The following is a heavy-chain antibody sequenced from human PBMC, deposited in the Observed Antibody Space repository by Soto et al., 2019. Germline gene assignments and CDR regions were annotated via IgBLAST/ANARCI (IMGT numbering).Heavy chain of an antibody. J-gene: IGHJ4*02. D-gene: IGHD2-21*02. V-gene: IGHV4-39*07. CDR1: GGSISSSSYY. Sequence: TSETLSLTCTFSGGSISSSSYYWGWIRQSPGKGLEWIGYIYNSGSTFYNPSLKSRLTISVDRSKNQLSLQLNSVTAADTAVYYCASSRVVTTYFDYWGQGTLVTVSS. CDR3: ASSRVVTTYFDY. CDR2: IYNSGST.